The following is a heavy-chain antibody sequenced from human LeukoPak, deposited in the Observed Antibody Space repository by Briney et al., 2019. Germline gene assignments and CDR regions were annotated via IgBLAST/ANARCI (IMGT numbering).Heavy chain of an antibody. Sequence: PGGSLRLSCAASGFTFCTYGMHWVRQARGKGLEWVAFIPIDGSNRYYTDSVKGRFTISRDNSKNTLYLQMNSLRAEYTAVYYCAKGDADWGQGTLVTVSS. CDR1: GFTFCTYG. CDR3: AKGDAD. D-gene: IGHD3-16*01. V-gene: IGHV3-30*02. J-gene: IGHJ4*02. CDR2: IPIDGSNR.